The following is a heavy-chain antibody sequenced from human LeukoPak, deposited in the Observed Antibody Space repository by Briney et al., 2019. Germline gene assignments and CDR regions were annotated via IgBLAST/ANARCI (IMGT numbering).Heavy chain of an antibody. J-gene: IGHJ5*02. CDR3: AGTLGCSGGTCYSANWFDP. Sequence: SQTLSLTCAVSGGSIGSGTDSWSWIRQPPGKGLEWIGYIDHSGSTYYNPSLQSRVTISLDRSKDQFSLNLSSVTAADTAVYYCAGTLGCSGGTCYSANWFDPWGQGTLVTVSS. D-gene: IGHD2-15*01. CDR2: IDHSGST. CDR1: GGSIGSGTDS. V-gene: IGHV4-30-2*01.